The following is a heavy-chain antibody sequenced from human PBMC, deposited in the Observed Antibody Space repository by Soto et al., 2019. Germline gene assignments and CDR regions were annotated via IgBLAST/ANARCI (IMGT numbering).Heavy chain of an antibody. CDR1: GGSFSGYY. CDR2: INHSGST. D-gene: IGHD3-10*01. Sequence: QVQLQQWGAGLLKPSETLSLTCAVYGGSFSGYYWSWIRQPPGKGLEWIGEINHSGSTNYNPSLKSRVTISVDTSKNQFSLKLSSVTAADTAVSYCARGSLWFGELLGEDWGQGTLVTVSS. J-gene: IGHJ4*02. CDR3: ARGSLWFGELLGED. V-gene: IGHV4-34*01.